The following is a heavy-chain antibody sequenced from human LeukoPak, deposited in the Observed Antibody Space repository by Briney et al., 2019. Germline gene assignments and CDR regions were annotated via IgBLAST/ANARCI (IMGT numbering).Heavy chain of an antibody. V-gene: IGHV4-59*12. D-gene: IGHD5-12*01. CDR2: IYHSGST. CDR1: GGSISSYY. J-gene: IGHJ4*02. Sequence: PSETLSLTCTVSGGSISSYYWSWIRQPPGKGLEWIGYIYHSGSTYYNPSLKSRVTISVDRSKNQFSLKLSSVTAADTAVYYCARGGGLRFSFPFDYWGQGTLVTVSS. CDR3: ARGGGLRFSFPFDY.